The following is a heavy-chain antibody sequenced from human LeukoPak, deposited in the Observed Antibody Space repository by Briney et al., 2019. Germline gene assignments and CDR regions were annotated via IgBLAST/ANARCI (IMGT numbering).Heavy chain of an antibody. Sequence: PGGSLRLSCAASGFTFSSSWMHWVRQAPGKGLEWVSGISWNSGNIGYADSVKGRFTISRDNAKNSLNLQMNSLRAEDTALYYCAKDTRAIVGSAHNAFDIWGQGTMVTVSS. D-gene: IGHD1-26*01. J-gene: IGHJ3*02. CDR2: ISWNSGNI. CDR3: AKDTRAIVGSAHNAFDI. V-gene: IGHV3-9*01. CDR1: GFTFSSSW.